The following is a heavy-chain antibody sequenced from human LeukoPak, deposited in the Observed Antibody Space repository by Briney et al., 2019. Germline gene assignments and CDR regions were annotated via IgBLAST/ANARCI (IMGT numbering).Heavy chain of an antibody. V-gene: IGHV1-46*01. J-gene: IGHJ4*02. CDR1: GYTFTSYY. CDR3: ANIAAAGRNE. D-gene: IGHD6-13*01. CDR2: INPSGGST. Sequence: ASAKVSCKASGYTFTSYYMHWVRQAPGQGLEWMGIINPSGGSTSYAQKFQGRVTMSRDTATSTVYMELSSLRSEDTAVYYCANIAAAGRNEGGQGTLVTVSS.